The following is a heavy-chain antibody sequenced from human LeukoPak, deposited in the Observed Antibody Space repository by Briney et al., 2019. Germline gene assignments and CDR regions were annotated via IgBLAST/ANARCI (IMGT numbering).Heavy chain of an antibody. CDR1: GGSFSGYY. D-gene: IGHD1-26*01. J-gene: IGHJ4*02. V-gene: IGHV4-34*01. CDR3: ARGQVSGSYRR. CDR2: INHSGST. Sequence: KPSETLSLTCAVYGGSFSGYYWSWIRQPPGKGLEWIGEINHSGSTNYNPSLKSRVTISVDTSKNQFSLKLSSVTAADTAVYYCARGQVSGSYRRWGQGTLVTVSS.